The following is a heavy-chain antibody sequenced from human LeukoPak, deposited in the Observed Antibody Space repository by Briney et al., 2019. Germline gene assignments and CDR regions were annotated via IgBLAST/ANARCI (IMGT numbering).Heavy chain of an antibody. CDR1: GFTFSSYA. J-gene: IGHJ4*02. CDR3: AKDTVGVGVSFDY. V-gene: IGHV3-23*01. CDR2: ISGSGGST. D-gene: IGHD4-23*01. Sequence: GGSLRLSCAASGFTFSSYAMSWVRQAPGKGLGWVSAISGSGGSTYYADSVKGRFTISRDNSKNTLYLQMNSLRAEDTAVYYCAKDTVGVGVSFDYWGQGTLVTVSS.